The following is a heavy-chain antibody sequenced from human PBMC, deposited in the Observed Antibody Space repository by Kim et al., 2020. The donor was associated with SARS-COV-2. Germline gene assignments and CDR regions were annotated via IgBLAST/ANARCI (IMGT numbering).Heavy chain of an antibody. CDR3: AAYRDPKNRQKYYYGSGSQNYYYYGMDV. CDR2: IIPIFGTA. CDR1: GGTFSSYA. J-gene: IGHJ6*02. D-gene: IGHD3-10*01. V-gene: IGHV1-69*13. Sequence: SVKVSCKASGGTFSSYAISWVRQAPGQGLEWMGGIIPIFGTANYAQKFQGRVTITADESTSTAYMELSSLRSEDTAVYYCAAYRDPKNRQKYYYGSGSQNYYYYGMDVWGQGTTVTVSS.